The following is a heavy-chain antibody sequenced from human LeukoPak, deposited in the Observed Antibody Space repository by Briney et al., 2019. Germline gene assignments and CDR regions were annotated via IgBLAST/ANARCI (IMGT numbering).Heavy chain of an antibody. D-gene: IGHD3-10*01. Sequence: GGSLRLSCAASGFTFSSYGMSWVRQAPGKGLEWVSAISGSGGSTYYADSVKGRFTTSRDNSKNTLYLQMNSLRAEDTAVYYCARSAVRGVISYFDYWGQGTLVTVSS. J-gene: IGHJ4*02. CDR2: ISGSGGST. CDR3: ARSAVRGVISYFDY. CDR1: GFTFSSYG. V-gene: IGHV3-23*01.